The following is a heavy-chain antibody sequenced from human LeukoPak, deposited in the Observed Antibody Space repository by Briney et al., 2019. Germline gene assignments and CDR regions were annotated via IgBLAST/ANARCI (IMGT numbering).Heavy chain of an antibody. CDR1: GYNFTSYG. V-gene: IGHV1-18*01. D-gene: IGHD3-9*01. J-gene: IGHJ4*02. CDR3: ARDEDYHILTGYERFDY. Sequence: ASVKVSCKASGYNFTSYGISWVRQAPGQGLEWMGWISAYNGNTNYAQKLQGRVTMTTDTSTSTAYMELRSLRSDDTAVYYCARDEDYHILTGYERFDYWGQGTLVTVSS. CDR2: ISAYNGNT.